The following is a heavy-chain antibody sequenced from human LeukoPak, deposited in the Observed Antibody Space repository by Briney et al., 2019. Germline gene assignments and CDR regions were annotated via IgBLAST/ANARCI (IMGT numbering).Heavy chain of an antibody. D-gene: IGHD5-12*01. CDR1: GGSISSYY. CDR2: MYTSGSS. V-gene: IGHV4-4*07. Sequence: SETLSLTCTVSGGSISSYYWNWIRQPAGKGLEWIGRMYTSGSSNYNPSLKSRVTISIDTSKNQVSLKLSSVTAADTAIYYCARATAWIDAFDFWGQGTMVTVSS. J-gene: IGHJ3*01. CDR3: ARATAWIDAFDF.